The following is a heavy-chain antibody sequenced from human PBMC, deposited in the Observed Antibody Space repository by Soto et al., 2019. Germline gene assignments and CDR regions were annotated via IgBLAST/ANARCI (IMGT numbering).Heavy chain of an antibody. CDR1: GYTFTGYY. Sequence: ASVKVSCKASGYTFTGYYMHWVRQAPGQGLEWMGWINPNSGGTNYAQKFQGRVTMTRDTSISTAYMELSRLRSDDTAVYYCARSLPYYDYVWGSYRHYYFDYWGQGXLVTVYS. CDR3: ARSLPYYDYVWGSYRHYYFDY. CDR2: INPNSGGT. J-gene: IGHJ4*02. V-gene: IGHV1-2*02. D-gene: IGHD3-16*02.